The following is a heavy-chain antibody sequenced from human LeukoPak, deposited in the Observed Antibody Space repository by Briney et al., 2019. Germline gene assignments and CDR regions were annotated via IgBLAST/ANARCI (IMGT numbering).Heavy chain of an antibody. D-gene: IGHD1-14*01. CDR3: ARQPQGGYYGMDV. J-gene: IGHJ6*02. V-gene: IGHV4-59*01. CDR1: GGSISSYY. Sequence: PSETLSLTCTVSGGSISSYYWSWIRQPPGKGLEWIGYIYYSGSTNYNPSLKSRVTISVDTSKNQFSLKLSSVTAADTAVYYCARQPQGGYYGMDVWGQGTTVTVSS. CDR2: IYYSGST.